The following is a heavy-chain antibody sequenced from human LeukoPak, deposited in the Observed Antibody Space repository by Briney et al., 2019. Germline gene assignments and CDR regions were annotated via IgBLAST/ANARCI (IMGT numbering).Heavy chain of an antibody. D-gene: IGHD6-6*01. CDR1: GGSISSSNYY. CDR2: IYYSGST. CDR3: ARDVGARLPGY. J-gene: IGHJ4*02. Sequence: SETLSLTCTVSGGSISSSNYYWGWIRQPPGKGLEWIGSIYYSGSTYYNPSLKSRVTISVDTSKNQFSLKLSSVTAADTAVYYCARDVGARLPGYWGQGILVTVSP. V-gene: IGHV4-39*07.